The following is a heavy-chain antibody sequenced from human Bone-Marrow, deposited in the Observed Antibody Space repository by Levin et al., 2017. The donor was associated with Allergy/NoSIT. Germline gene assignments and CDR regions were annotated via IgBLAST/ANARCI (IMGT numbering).Heavy chain of an antibody. V-gene: IGHV3-30-3*01. D-gene: IGHD6-13*01. J-gene: IGHJ3*02. CDR3: ARADDGWGAAAVVEGDAFDI. CDR2: ISYDGSNK. Sequence: GGSLRLSCAASGFTFSSYAMHWVRQAPGKGLEWVAVISYDGSNKYYADSVKGRFTISRDNSKNTLYLQMNSLRAEDTAVYYCARADDGWGAAAVVEGDAFDIWGQGTMVTVSS. CDR1: GFTFSSYA.